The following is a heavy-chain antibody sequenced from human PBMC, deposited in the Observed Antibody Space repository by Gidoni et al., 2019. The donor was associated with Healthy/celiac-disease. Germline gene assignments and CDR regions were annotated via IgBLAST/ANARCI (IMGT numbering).Heavy chain of an antibody. Sequence: QVQLVQSGAEVKKPGSSVKVACKASGGTFSSYAISWVRQAPGQGLAWTGGIIPSVGTANDAQKFKGRVTITADESTSTAYMELSSLRSEDTAVYYCARGGTYYYGSGSYLGVDYWGQGTLVTVSS. D-gene: IGHD3-10*01. CDR3: ARGGTYYYGSGSYLGVDY. J-gene: IGHJ4*02. V-gene: IGHV1-69*01. CDR2: IIPSVGTA. CDR1: GGTFSSYA.